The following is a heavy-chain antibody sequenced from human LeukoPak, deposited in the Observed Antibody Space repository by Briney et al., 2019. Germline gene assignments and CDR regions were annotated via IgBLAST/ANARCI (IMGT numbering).Heavy chain of an antibody. D-gene: IGHD6-13*01. V-gene: IGHV3-33*06. J-gene: IGHJ4*02. CDR1: GFSFSSYG. CDR3: AKGLESSIWYTLIDY. Sequence: GGSLRLSCAASGFSFSSYGMHWVRQAPGKGLEWVAVIWDDGSYKYYADSVKGRFTISRDNSKNTLYLQMSSLRAEDTAVYYCAKGLESSIWYTLIDYWGQGTLVTVSS. CDR2: IWDDGSYK.